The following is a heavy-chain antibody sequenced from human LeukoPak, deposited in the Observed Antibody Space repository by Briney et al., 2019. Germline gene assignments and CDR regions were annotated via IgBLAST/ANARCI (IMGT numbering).Heavy chain of an antibody. D-gene: IGHD6-6*01. CDR3: AKDRLNGTYTRIAARWSPYFDY. CDR2: ISGSGGST. J-gene: IGHJ4*02. Sequence: QPGGSLRLSCAASGFTFSSYAMSWVRQAPGKGLEWVSAISGSGGSTYYADSVEGRFTISRDNSKNTLYLQMNSLRAEDTAVYYCAKDRLNGTYTRIAARWSPYFDYWGQGTLVTVSS. CDR1: GFTFSSYA. V-gene: IGHV3-23*01.